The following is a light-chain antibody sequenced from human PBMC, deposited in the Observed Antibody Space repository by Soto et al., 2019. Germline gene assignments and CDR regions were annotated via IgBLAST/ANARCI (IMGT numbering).Light chain of an antibody. V-gene: IGKV3-20*01. CDR2: GAS. CDR1: QSVSSIY. J-gene: IGKJ1*01. Sequence: EIVLTQSPGTLSLSPGERATLSCRASQSVSSIYLAWYQHKPGQAPRLLIYGASSRATGLPDRFSGSGSGTAFTLTISRLEPEDFAVYYCQQYGSSSWTFGRGTTVDIK. CDR3: QQYGSSSWT.